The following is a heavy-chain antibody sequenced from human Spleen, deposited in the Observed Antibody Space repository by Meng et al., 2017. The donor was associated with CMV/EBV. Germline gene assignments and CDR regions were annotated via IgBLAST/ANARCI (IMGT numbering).Heavy chain of an antibody. J-gene: IGHJ6*02. CDR3: AKSQWLPITQNYYRYFGMDV. Sequence: LSLTCAASGFTFSSHWMTWVRQAPGKGLEWVANINQDGSQKNYVDSVKGRFTISRDNAKNSLFLQMNSLRADDTAFYYCAKSQWLPITQNYYRYFGMDVWGQGTTVTVSS. V-gene: IGHV3-7*03. D-gene: IGHD5-12*01. CDR1: GFTFSSHW. CDR2: INQDGSQK.